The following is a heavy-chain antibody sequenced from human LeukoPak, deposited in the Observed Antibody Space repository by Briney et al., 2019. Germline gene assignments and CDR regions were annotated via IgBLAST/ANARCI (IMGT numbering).Heavy chain of an antibody. V-gene: IGHV3-49*03. CDR2: IRSKAYGGTT. D-gene: IGHD2-2*02. Sequence: GGSLRLSCTASGFTFGDYAMSWFRQAPGKGLERVGFIRSKAYGGTTEYAASVKGRFTISRDDSKSIAYLQMNSLKTEDTAVYYCTRAGYCSSTSCYTTGVYWGQGTLVTVSS. CDR3: TRAGYCSSTSCYTTGVY. J-gene: IGHJ4*02. CDR1: GFTFGDYA.